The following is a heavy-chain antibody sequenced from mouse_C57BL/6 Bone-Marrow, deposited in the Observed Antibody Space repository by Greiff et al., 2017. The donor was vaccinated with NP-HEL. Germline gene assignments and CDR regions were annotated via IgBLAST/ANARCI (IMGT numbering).Heavy chain of an antibody. D-gene: IGHD4-1*01. CDR1: GFTFSSYG. CDR3: AITGTWYFDY. J-gene: IGHJ2*01. Sequence: EVQGVESGGDLVKPGGSLKLSCAASGFTFSSYGMSWVRQTPDKRLEWVATISSGGSYTYYPDSVKGRFTISRDNAKNTLYLQMSSLKSEDTAMYYCAITGTWYFDYWGQGTTLTVSS. V-gene: IGHV5-6*01. CDR2: ISSGGSYT.